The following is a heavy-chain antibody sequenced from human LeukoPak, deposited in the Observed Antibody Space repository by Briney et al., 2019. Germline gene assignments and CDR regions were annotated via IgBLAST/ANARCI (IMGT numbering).Heavy chain of an antibody. V-gene: IGHV3-7*03. D-gene: IGHD3-22*01. Sequence: PGGSLRLSCAASGFTFSSYWMSWVRQAPGKGLEWVANIKQDGGEKYYVDSVKGRFTISRDNSKNTLYLQMNSLRAEDTAVYYCAKRQGYYDSSGGSDYWGQGTLVTVSS. CDR3: AKRQGYYDSSGGSDY. J-gene: IGHJ4*02. CDR2: IKQDGGEK. CDR1: GFTFSSYW.